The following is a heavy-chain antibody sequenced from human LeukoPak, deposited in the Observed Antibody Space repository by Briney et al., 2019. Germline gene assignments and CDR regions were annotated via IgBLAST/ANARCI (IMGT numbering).Heavy chain of an antibody. CDR1: GYSFTSYW. CDR3: ASFYDSSGYRIPGGY. V-gene: IGHV5-51*01. CDR2: IYPGDSDT. Sequence: PGESLKISCKGSGYSFTSYWIGWVRQMPGKGLEWMGIIYPGDSDTRYSPSFQGQVTISADKSISTAYLQWSSLKASDTAMYYCASFYDSSGYRIPGGYWGQGTLATVSS. D-gene: IGHD3-22*01. J-gene: IGHJ4*02.